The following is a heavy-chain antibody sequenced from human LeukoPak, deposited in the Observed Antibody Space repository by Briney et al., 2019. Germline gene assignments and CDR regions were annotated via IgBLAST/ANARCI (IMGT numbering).Heavy chain of an antibody. CDR1: GFNLRSYW. CDR2: LGSGGDIT. V-gene: IGHV3-23*01. J-gene: IGHJ6*03. CDR3: AKDQFVGKYYHWYLDV. D-gene: IGHD2/OR15-2a*01. Sequence: GGSLRHSCGASGFNLRSYWMRCVRQVPGMGLEWASALGSGGDITDYAESVKGRFTISRDTSEITLYLETHSLRAEDTAIYYCAKDQFVGKYYHWYLDVWGKGTTVTVSS.